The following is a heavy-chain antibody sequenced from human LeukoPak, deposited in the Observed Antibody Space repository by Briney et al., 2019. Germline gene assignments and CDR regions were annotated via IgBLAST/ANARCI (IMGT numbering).Heavy chain of an antibody. CDR2: IYPGDSDS. V-gene: IGHV5-51*01. D-gene: IGHD1-26*01. Sequence: GESLKISCKGSGYSFPSYWVGWVRQMPGKGLEWMGIIYPGDSDSRYGPSFQGQVTISADKSINTAYLQWSSLMASDTAIYYCARQCCGSYYPMDVWGKGTTVTVSS. CDR3: ARQCCGSYYPMDV. J-gene: IGHJ6*03. CDR1: GYSFPSYW.